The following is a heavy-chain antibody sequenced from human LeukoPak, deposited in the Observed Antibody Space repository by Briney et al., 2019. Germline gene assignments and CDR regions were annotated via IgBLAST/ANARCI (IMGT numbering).Heavy chain of an antibody. CDR2: IKQDGSEK. Sequence: GGSLRLSCAASGFTFSSYWMSWVRQAPGKGLEWVANIKQDGSEKYYVDSVKGRFTISRDNAKNSLYLQMNSLRAEDTAVYYCARAPDYYDSSGSGTTRDYWGQGTLVTVSS. CDR3: ARAPDYYDSSGSGTTRDY. D-gene: IGHD3-22*01. V-gene: IGHV3-7*01. CDR1: GFTFSSYW. J-gene: IGHJ4*02.